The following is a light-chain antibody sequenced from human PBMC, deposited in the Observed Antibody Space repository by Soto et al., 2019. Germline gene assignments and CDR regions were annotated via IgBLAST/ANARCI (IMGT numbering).Light chain of an antibody. V-gene: IGLV2-8*01. J-gene: IGLJ1*01. CDR2: AVN. CDR3: SSYAGSNNYV. CDR1: SSDVGGYKY. Sequence: QSVLTQPPSASGSPGQSVTISCTGTSSDVGGYKYVSWYQQYPGKAPKLMIYAVNKRPSGVPDRFSGSKSGNTASLTVSGLQADDEADYYCSSYAGSNNYVFGTGTKVTVL.